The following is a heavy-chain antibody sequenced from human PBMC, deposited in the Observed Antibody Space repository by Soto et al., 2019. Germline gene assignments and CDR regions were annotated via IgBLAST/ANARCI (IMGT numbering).Heavy chain of an antibody. CDR1: GFTFSSYS. J-gene: IGHJ4*02. V-gene: IGHV3-21*01. Sequence: EVQLVESGGGLVKPGGSLRLSCAASGFTFSSYSMNWVRQAPGKGLEWVSSISSSSSYIYYADSVKGRFTISRDNAKNSLYLQMNRLRAEDTAVYYCARGTNYYDSSVYYSLWGQGTLVTVSS. D-gene: IGHD3-22*01. CDR3: ARGTNYYDSSVYYSL. CDR2: ISSSSSYI.